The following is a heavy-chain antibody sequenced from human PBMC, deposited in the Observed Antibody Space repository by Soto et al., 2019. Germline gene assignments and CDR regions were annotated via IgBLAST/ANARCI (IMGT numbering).Heavy chain of an antibody. CDR3: ARDRVAPERRVTRGFDY. Sequence: QVQLQESGPGLVKPSQTLSLTCTVSGGSISSGGYYWSWIRQHPGKGLEWIGYIYYSGSTYYNPSLKSRVTISVDTSKNQFSLKLSSVTAADTAVYYCARDRVAPERRVTRGFDYWGQGTLVTVSS. J-gene: IGHJ4*02. V-gene: IGHV4-31*03. CDR2: IYYSGST. D-gene: IGHD5-12*01. CDR1: GGSISSGGYY.